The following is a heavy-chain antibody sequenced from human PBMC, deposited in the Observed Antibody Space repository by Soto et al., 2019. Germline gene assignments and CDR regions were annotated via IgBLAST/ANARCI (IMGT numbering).Heavy chain of an antibody. CDR1: GFTFDDYA. J-gene: IGHJ6*03. D-gene: IGHD4-17*01. Sequence: GGSLRLSCAASGFTFDDYAMHWVRQAPGKGLEWVSGISWNSGSIGYADSVKGRFTISRDNAKNSLYLQMNSLRAEDTALYYCAKDYTVTTGYYYYYYMDVWGKGTTVTVSS. V-gene: IGHV3-9*01. CDR3: AKDYTVTTGYYYYYYMDV. CDR2: ISWNSGSI.